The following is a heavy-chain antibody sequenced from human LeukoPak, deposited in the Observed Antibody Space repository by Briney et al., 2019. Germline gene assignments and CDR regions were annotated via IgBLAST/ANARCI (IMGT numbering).Heavy chain of an antibody. D-gene: IGHD5-18*01. J-gene: IGHJ4*02. Sequence: PSETLSLTCAVYGGSFSGYYWSWVRQAPGKGLEWVAVISYDGSNKYYADSVKGRFTISRDNSKNTLYLQMNSLRAEDTAVYYCAKAQIDSYGLRPFFDYWGQGTLVTVSS. CDR3: AKAQIDSYGLRPFFDY. V-gene: IGHV3-30*18. CDR1: GGSFSGYY. CDR2: ISYDGSNK.